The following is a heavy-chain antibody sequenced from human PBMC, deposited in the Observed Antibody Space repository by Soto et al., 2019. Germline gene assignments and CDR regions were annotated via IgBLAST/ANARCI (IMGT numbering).Heavy chain of an antibody. V-gene: IGHV1-3*01. CDR1: GYTYTSYA. CDR2: INAGNGNT. D-gene: IGHD4-17*01. Sequence: GASVKPSCTACGYTYTSYAMHWVRQAPGQRLEWMGWINAGNGNTKYSQKFQGRVTITRDTSASTAYMELSSLRSEDTAVYYCARASPGVTNSYWGQGTLVTVSS. CDR3: ARASPGVTNSY. J-gene: IGHJ4*02.